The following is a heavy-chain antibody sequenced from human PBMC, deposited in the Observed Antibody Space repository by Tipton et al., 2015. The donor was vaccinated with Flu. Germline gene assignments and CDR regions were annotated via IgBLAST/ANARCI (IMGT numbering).Heavy chain of an antibody. J-gene: IGHJ3*02. CDR2: IRSKAYGGTT. D-gene: IGHD3-3*01. V-gene: IGHV3-49*04. Sequence: SLRLSCTASGFTFGDYAMSWVRQAPGKGLEWVGFIRSKAYGGTTEYAASVKGRFTISRDDSKSIAYLQMNSLKTEDTAVYYCTRAVRVYYDFWSGYYTGIEGAFDIWGQGTMVTVSS. CDR1: GFTFGDYA. CDR3: TRAVRVYYDFWSGYYTGIEGAFDI.